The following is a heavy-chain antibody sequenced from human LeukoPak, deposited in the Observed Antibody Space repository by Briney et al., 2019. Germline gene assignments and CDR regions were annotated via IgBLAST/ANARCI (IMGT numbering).Heavy chain of an antibody. CDR3: ARVGSGGAWFDF. Sequence: PSETLSLTCTVSSVSLTNYYWSWIRQSPGKGLEWIGYIFFSGTTNYNPSLKSRVTISVDTSKNQFSLKMTSVTAADTAVYFCARVGSGGAWFDFWGQGTLVTVSS. V-gene: IGHV4-59*01. CDR2: IFFSGTT. CDR1: SVSLTNYY. J-gene: IGHJ4*02. D-gene: IGHD6-19*01.